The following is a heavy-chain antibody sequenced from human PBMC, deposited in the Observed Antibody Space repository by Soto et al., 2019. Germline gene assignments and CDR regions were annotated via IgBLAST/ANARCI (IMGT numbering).Heavy chain of an antibody. V-gene: IGHV3-23*01. Sequence: GGSLRLSCADSGFVFSSYAMSWVRQAPGKGLEWVSAISGSGGSTYYADSVKGRLTISRDNSKNTLYLQMNSLRAEDTAVYYCAKANRGSSLFRFDPWGQGTQVTVSS. CDR3: AKANRGSSLFRFDP. J-gene: IGHJ5*02. CDR1: GFVFSSYA. D-gene: IGHD1-26*01. CDR2: ISGSGGST.